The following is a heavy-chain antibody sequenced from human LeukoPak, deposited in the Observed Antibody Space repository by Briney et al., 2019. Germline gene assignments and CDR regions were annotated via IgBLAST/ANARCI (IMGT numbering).Heavy chain of an antibody. V-gene: IGHV1-69*01. J-gene: IGHJ5*02. D-gene: IGHD2-15*01. CDR1: GGTFSSYA. CDR3: ARDENSGMIYSYCSGGSCWGAYNWFDP. Sequence: GSSVKVSCKASGGTFSSYAISWVRQAPGQGLEWMGGIIPIFGTANYAQKFQGRVTITADESTSTAYMELSSLRSEDTAVYYCARDENSGMIYSYCSGGSCWGAYNWFDPWGQGTLVTVSS. CDR2: IIPIFGTA.